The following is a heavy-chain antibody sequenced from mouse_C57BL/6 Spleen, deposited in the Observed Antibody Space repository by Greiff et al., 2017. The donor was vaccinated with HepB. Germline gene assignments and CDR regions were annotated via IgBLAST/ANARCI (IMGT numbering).Heavy chain of an antibody. CDR2: IDPSDSYT. Sequence: VQLQQSGAELVKPGASVKLSCKASGYTFTSYWMQWVKQRPGQGLEWIGEIDPSDSYTNYNQKFKGKATLTVDTSSSTAYMQLSSLTSQDSAVYFCASWGLRRGAWFAYWGQRTLVTFSA. CDR3: ASWGLRRGAWFAY. V-gene: IGHV1-50*01. J-gene: IGHJ3*01. D-gene: IGHD2-4*01. CDR1: GYTFTSYW.